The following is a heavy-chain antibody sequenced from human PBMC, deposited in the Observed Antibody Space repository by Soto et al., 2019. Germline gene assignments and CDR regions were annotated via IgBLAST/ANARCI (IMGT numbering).Heavy chain of an antibody. Sequence: ASVKVSCKASGYSFTSHGISWLRQAPGQGLEWMGWISAYNGNTYYVQRLQGRVTMTTDTSTSTAYMELRSLRSNDTAVYYCARASYYDSSGYYDYWYFDLWGRGTLVTVSS. CDR2: ISAYNGNT. CDR3: ARASYYDSSGYYDYWYFDL. D-gene: IGHD3-22*01. J-gene: IGHJ2*01. V-gene: IGHV1-18*01. CDR1: GYSFTSHG.